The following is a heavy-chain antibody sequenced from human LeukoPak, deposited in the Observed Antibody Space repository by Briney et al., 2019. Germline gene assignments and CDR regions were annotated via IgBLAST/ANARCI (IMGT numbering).Heavy chain of an antibody. Sequence: GGSLRLSCAASGFTFSSYAMHWVRQAPGKGLEGVAVISYDGSNKYYADSVKGRFTISRDNSKNTLYLQMNSLRAEDTAVYYCARVLGYCSGGSCYPDEYYFDYWGQGTLVTVSS. D-gene: IGHD2-15*01. CDR2: ISYDGSNK. CDR1: GFTFSSYA. CDR3: ARVLGYCSGGSCYPDEYYFDY. V-gene: IGHV3-30*04. J-gene: IGHJ4*02.